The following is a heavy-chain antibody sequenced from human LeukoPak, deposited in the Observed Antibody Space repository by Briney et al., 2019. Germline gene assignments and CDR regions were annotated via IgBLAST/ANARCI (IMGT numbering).Heavy chain of an antibody. J-gene: IGHJ4*02. CDR3: ARDYRSYYGPNFDY. CDR1: GGSFSGYY. CDR2: INHSGST. Sequence: LSLTCAVYGGSFSGYYWSWIRQPPGKGLEWIGEINHSGSTNYNPSLKSRVTISVDTSKNQFSLKLSSVTAADTAVYYCARDYRSYYGPNFDYWGQGTLVTVSS. V-gene: IGHV4-34*01. D-gene: IGHD1-26*01.